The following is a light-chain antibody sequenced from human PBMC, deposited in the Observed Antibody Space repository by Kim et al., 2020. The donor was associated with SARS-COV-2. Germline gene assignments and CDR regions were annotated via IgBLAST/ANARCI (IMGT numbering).Light chain of an antibody. CDR2: GAS. Sequence: EIVLTQSPHSLSLSPGERATLSCRPSQTVGSTFLAWYQQKPGQAPRLLIYGASSRATGIPDRFSGSGSGTDYTLTISRLEAEDFAVYYCQQYAFSPVTFGQGTKLEIK. V-gene: IGKV3-20*01. CDR3: QQYAFSPVT. J-gene: IGKJ1*01. CDR1: QTVGSTF.